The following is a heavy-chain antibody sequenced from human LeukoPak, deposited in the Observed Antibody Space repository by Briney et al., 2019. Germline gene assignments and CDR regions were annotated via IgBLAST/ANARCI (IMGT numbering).Heavy chain of an antibody. Sequence: ASVKVSCKASGGTFSSYAISWVRQAPGQGLEWMGWISAYNGNTKYAQKLQGRVTMTTDTSTSTAYMELRSLRSDDTAVYYCARDRPVGASEYYYYGMDVWGQGTTVTVSS. D-gene: IGHD1-26*01. CDR1: GGTFSSYA. CDR3: ARDRPVGASEYYYYGMDV. V-gene: IGHV1-18*01. J-gene: IGHJ6*02. CDR2: ISAYNGNT.